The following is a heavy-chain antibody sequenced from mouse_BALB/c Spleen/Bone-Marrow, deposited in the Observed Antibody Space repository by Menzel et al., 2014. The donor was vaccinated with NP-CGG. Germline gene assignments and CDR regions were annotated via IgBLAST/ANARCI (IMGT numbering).Heavy chain of an antibody. J-gene: IGHJ4*01. Sequence: EVKLVESGGGLVQPGGSLRLSCTTSGFTFTDYYMSWVRQPPGKALEWLAFIRNKAYGYTTEYSASVRGRFTISRDNSQSILYLQMNPLRAEDSATYYCARSPMDYWGQGTSVTASS. V-gene: IGHV7-3*02. CDR3: ARSPMDY. CDR1: GFTFTDYY. CDR2: IRNKAYGYTT.